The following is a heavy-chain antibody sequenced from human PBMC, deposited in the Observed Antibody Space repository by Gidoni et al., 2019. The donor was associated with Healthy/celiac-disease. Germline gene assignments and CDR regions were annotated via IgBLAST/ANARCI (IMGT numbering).Heavy chain of an antibody. CDR2: ISGSGGST. Sequence: VQPGGSLRLSCAASGFTFSSYAMSWVRQAPGKGLEWVSAISGSGGSTYYADSVKGRFTISRDNSKNTLYLQMNSLRAEDTAVYYCAKAYYDILTGYPSNYYSYYGMDVWGQGTTVTVSS. J-gene: IGHJ6*02. V-gene: IGHV3-23*01. D-gene: IGHD3-9*01. CDR1: GFTFSSYA. CDR3: AKAYYDILTGYPSNYYSYYGMDV.